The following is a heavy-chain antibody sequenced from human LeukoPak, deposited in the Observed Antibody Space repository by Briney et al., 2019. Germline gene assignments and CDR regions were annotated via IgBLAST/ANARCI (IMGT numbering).Heavy chain of an antibody. CDR3: EKETEGDGEGFDY. Sequence: PGASLRLSCAASGFTFSSYAMSWVRQAPGKGLEWVSAIRGSGGSTYYADSVKGRFTISRENSNNTLYLQMNGLRAEDTAVYYCEKETEGDGEGFDYWGQGTLVTVSS. CDR1: GFTFSSYA. J-gene: IGHJ4*02. V-gene: IGHV3-23*01. CDR2: IRGSGGST. D-gene: IGHD3-10*01.